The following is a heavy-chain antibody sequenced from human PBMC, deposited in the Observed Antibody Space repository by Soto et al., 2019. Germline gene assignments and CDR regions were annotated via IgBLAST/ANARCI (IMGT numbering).Heavy chain of an antibody. D-gene: IGHD1-26*01. CDR1: GGSISSGGYY. Sequence: QVQLQESGPGLVKPSQTLSLTCTVSGGSISSGGYYWTWVRQHPGKGLEWIGHIYYSGSTYYNPSLRSRVTISADTSKNQFSLTLSSVTAADTAVYYCAREGRGGGAAVDYWGQGTLVTVSS. CDR2: IYYSGST. V-gene: IGHV4-31*03. J-gene: IGHJ4*02. CDR3: AREGRGGGAAVDY.